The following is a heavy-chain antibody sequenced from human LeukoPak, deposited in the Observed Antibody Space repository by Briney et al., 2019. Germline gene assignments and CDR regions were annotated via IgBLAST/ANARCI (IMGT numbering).Heavy chain of an antibody. CDR1: GGSFSGYY. D-gene: IGHD3-22*01. Sequence: PSETLSLTCAVYGGSFSGYYWSWIRQPPGKGLEWIGEINLSGSTNYNPSLKSRVTISVDTSKSQFSLKLSSVTAADTAVYYCARGPAKWRYDSSGHYLVSAFDIWRQGTMVTVSA. V-gene: IGHV4-34*01. CDR3: ARGPAKWRYDSSGHYLVSAFDI. CDR2: INLSGST. J-gene: IGHJ3*02.